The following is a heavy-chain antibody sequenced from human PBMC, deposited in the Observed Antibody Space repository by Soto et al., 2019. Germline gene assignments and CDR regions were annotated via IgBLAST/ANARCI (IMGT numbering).Heavy chain of an antibody. CDR3: AASILVSRQYFDL. Sequence: EVQLVESGGGLVQPGGSLRLSCAASGFTFSSYTMNWVRQAPGKGLVWISHTTHSSSAIYYADSVRGRFTVSRDNAKNSLYLQLISLRAEDTAVYYCAASILVSRQYFDLWGRGTLVTVSS. V-gene: IGHV3-48*01. CDR2: TTHSSSAI. D-gene: IGHD3-9*01. J-gene: IGHJ2*01. CDR1: GFTFSSYT.